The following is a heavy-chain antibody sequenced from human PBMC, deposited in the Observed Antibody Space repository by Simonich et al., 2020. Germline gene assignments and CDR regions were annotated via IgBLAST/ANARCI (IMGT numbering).Heavy chain of an antibody. D-gene: IGHD6-19*01. CDR3: ARWIAVAGTGAYGMDV. V-gene: IGHV3-21*01. Sequence: EVQLVESGGGLVKPGGSLRLSCAASGFTFSSYSMNWVRQAPGKGLEWVSSISSSSSYIYYAEQGKGRFTISRDNAKNSLYLQMNSLRAEDTAVYYCARWIAVAGTGAYGMDVWGQGTTVTVSS. J-gene: IGHJ6*02. CDR2: ISSSSSYI. CDR1: GFTFSSYS.